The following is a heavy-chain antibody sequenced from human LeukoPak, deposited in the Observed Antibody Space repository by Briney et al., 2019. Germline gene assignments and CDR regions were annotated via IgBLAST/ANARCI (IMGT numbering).Heavy chain of an antibody. CDR1: GSTFISYG. J-gene: IGHJ5*02. D-gene: IGHD3-22*01. CDR2: ISTYNGNT. Sequence: GASVKVSCKASGSTFISYGISWVRQAPGQGLDWMGWISTYNGNTKYAQKLQGRVTMTTDTSTSTAYMELRSLRSDDTAVYYCAWTSHDSSGQSNWFDPWGQGTLVTVSS. V-gene: IGHV1-18*01. CDR3: AWTSHDSSGQSNWFDP.